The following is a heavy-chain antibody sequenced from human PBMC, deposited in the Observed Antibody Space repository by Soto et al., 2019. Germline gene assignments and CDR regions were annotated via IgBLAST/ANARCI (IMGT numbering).Heavy chain of an antibody. D-gene: IGHD4-17*01. V-gene: IGHV3-23*01. J-gene: IGHJ4*02. CDR2: ISGSGGST. CDR1: GFTFSSYA. CDR3: AKTTGDYGPPPPYYFDY. Sequence: GGSLRLSCAASGFTFSSYAMSWVRQAPGKGLEWVSAISGSGGSTYYADSVKGRFTISRDNSKNTLYLQMNSLRAEDTAIYYCAKTTGDYGPPPPYYFDYWGQGTLVTVSS.